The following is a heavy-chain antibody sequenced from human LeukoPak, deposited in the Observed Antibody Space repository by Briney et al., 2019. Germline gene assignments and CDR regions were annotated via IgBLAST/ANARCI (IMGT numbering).Heavy chain of an antibody. Sequence: GESLKISCKGSGYSFTSYWIGWVRQMPGKGLEWMGIIYPGDSDTRYSPSLQGQVTISADKSISTAYLQWSSLKASDTAMYYCARRGYCSSTSCYGFDYWGQGTLVTVSS. CDR2: IYPGDSDT. J-gene: IGHJ4*02. CDR3: ARRGYCSSTSCYGFDY. V-gene: IGHV5-51*01. CDR1: GYSFTSYW. D-gene: IGHD2-2*01.